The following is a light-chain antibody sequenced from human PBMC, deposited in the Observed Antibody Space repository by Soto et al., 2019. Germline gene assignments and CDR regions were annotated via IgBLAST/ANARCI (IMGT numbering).Light chain of an antibody. CDR2: EVS. CDR3: SSYTSSSTDVV. Sequence: QSALTQPASVSGSPGQSITISCTGTSSDVGGYNYVSWYQQHPGKAPKLMIYEVSNRPSGVSKRFSGSKSGNTASLTISGLPAEDEADYYCSSYTSSSTDVVFGGGTKVTVL. CDR1: SSDVGGYNY. J-gene: IGLJ2*01. V-gene: IGLV2-14*01.